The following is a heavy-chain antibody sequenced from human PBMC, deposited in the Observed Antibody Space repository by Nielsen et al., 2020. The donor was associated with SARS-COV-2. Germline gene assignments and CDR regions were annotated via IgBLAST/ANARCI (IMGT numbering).Heavy chain of an antibody. Sequence: SETLSLTCSVSGASINSGIYYWSWVRQHSGKGLEWIGYIYNRGGAYYNPSLRTRVTISADTSKNQFSLRLTSVTAADTAVYYCVRAGPAAAPSNWFDPWGQGTLVTVSS. CDR1: GASINSGIYY. CDR2: IYNRGGA. J-gene: IGHJ5*02. V-gene: IGHV4-31*03. D-gene: IGHD2-2*01. CDR3: VRAGPAAAPSNWFDP.